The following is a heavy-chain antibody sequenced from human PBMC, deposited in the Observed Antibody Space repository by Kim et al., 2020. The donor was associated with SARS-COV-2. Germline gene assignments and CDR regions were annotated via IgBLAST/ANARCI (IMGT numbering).Heavy chain of an antibody. J-gene: IGHJ4*02. Sequence: GGSLRLSCAASGFTFSGYVMSWVRQAPGKGLEWVSTISSNGNTYYADSVQGRFTISRDNSRSTLFLQMSSLSAADTALYFCAKDSSSIYSDSWGQGTLVT. D-gene: IGHD6-13*01. CDR1: GFTFSGYV. CDR2: ISSNGNT. CDR3: AKDSSSIYSDS. V-gene: IGHV3-23*01.